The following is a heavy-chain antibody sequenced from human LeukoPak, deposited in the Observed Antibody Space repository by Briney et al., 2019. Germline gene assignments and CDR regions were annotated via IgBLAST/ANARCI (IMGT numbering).Heavy chain of an antibody. CDR1: GFTFDDYA. CDR3: AKDNEYYGSGATYYFDY. J-gene: IGHJ4*02. D-gene: IGHD3-10*01. V-gene: IGHV3-9*01. Sequence: GGSLRLSCAASGFTFDDYAMHWVRQAPGKGLEWASGISWNSGSIGYADSVKGRFTISRDNAKNSLYLQMNSLRAEDTALYYCAKDNEYYGSGATYYFDYWGQGTLVTVSS. CDR2: ISWNSGSI.